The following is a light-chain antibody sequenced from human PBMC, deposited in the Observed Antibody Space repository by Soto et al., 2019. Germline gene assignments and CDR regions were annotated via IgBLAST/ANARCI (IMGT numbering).Light chain of an antibody. CDR3: LQRSDWPLT. Sequence: EVVLTQSPGTLSLSPGERATLSCRASQSVNSYLAWYQQKPGQAPRLLIYDASNRANGIPARFSGSGSGTDFTLTISSLEPEDFAVYYCLQRSDWPLTFGGGTKVDIK. J-gene: IGKJ4*01. CDR1: QSVNSY. CDR2: DAS. V-gene: IGKV3-11*01.